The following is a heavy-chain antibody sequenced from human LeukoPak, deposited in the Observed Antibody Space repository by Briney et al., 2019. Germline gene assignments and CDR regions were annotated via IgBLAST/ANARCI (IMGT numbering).Heavy chain of an antibody. D-gene: IGHD2-2*01. Sequence: PSETLSLTCTVSGGSISSYYRGWIRQPPGKGLEWIGSIYYSGSTYYNPSLKSRVTISVDTSKNQFSLKLSSVTAADTAVYYCARRGIYCSSTSCFYYYYYMDVWGKGTTVTVSS. J-gene: IGHJ6*03. CDR2: IYYSGST. V-gene: IGHV4-39*01. CDR1: GGSISSYY. CDR3: ARRGIYCSSTSCFYYYYYMDV.